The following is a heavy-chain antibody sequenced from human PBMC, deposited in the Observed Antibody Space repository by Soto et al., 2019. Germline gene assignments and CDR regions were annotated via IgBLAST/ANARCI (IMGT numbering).Heavy chain of an antibody. CDR2: INAGNGDT. CDR1: GYTLTTYP. J-gene: IGHJ4*02. V-gene: IGHV1-3*01. Sequence: DSVKVACKASGYTLTTYPMHWVRQAPGQRLEWMGWINAGNGDTKYSQKFQGRVTITRDTSANTAYMELSSLRSEDTAVYYCARDWTHYESSGPGGYWRQGPLVIVSS. D-gene: IGHD3-22*01. CDR3: ARDWTHYESSGPGGY.